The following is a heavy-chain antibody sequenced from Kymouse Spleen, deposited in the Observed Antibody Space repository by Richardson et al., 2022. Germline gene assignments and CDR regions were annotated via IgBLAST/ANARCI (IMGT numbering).Heavy chain of an antibody. CDR3: ARHRMVRGGPIYFDY. D-gene: IGHD3-10*01. CDR1: GGSISSSSYY. V-gene: IGHV4-39*01. J-gene: IGHJ4*02. CDR2: IYYSGST. Sequence: QLQLQESGPGLVKPSETLSLTCTVSGGSISSSSYYWGWIRQPPGKGLEWIGSIYYSGSTYYNPSLKSRVTISVDTSKNQFSLKLSSVTAADTAVYYCARHRMVRGGPIYFDYWGQGTLVTVSS.